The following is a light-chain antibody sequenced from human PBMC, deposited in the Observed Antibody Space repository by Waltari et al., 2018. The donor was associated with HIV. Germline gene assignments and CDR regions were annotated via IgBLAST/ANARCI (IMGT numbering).Light chain of an antibody. J-gene: IGLJ2*01. V-gene: IGLV3-25*03. Sequence: SYELTQPPSVSLSPGQTARITCSGDALPSQYASWYQQKPGQAPVVVIYKDRERPSGIPERVSGSKSGTTVTLTIRGVQADDEADYYCQSPDKDDSAHVVFGGGTKLTAL. CDR3: QSPDKDDSAHVV. CDR1: ALPSQY. CDR2: KDR.